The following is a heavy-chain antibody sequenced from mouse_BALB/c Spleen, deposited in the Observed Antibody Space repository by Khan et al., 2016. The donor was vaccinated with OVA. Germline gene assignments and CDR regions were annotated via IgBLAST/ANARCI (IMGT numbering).Heavy chain of an antibody. V-gene: IGHV1S41*01. J-gene: IGHJ4*01. Sequence: DLVKPGASVKLSCKASGYTFTSYWINWIKQRPGQGLEWIGRIGPGSSNAYYNDMFKGKVTLTVDTSSNTAYIQLSSLSSEDSAVYFSAREDYYGRGCYAMDYWGQGASVTVSA. CDR3: AREDYYGRGCYAMDY. CDR1: GYTFTSYW. D-gene: IGHD1-1*01. CDR2: IGPGSSNA.